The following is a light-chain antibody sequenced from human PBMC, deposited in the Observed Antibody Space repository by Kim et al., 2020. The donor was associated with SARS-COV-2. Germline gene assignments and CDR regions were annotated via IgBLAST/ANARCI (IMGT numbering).Light chain of an antibody. CDR1: TGAVTSGNY. CDR3: LLYYGGAHVG. CDR2: STG. V-gene: IGLV7-43*01. Sequence: GGTVTLTCASSTGAVTSGNYPNWVQQKPGEAPRALIYSTGNKRSWTPARFSGSLLGGKAALTLSGVQPEDEAEYYCLLYYGGAHVGFGGGTQLTFL. J-gene: IGLJ2*01.